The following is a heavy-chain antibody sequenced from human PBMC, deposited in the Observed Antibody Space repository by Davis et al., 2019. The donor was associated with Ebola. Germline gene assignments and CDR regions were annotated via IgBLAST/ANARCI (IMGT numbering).Heavy chain of an antibody. CDR3: TRGFTIFGVVAYGMDV. D-gene: IGHD3-3*01. J-gene: IGHJ6*02. V-gene: IGHV3-7*03. CDR1: GFTFSSYW. Sequence: GESLKISCAASGFTFSSYWMSWVRQAPGKGLEWVANIKQDGSEKYYVDSVKGRFTISRDNAKNSLYLQMNSLRAEDTAVYYCTRGFTIFGVVAYGMDVWGQGTTVTVSS. CDR2: IKQDGSEK.